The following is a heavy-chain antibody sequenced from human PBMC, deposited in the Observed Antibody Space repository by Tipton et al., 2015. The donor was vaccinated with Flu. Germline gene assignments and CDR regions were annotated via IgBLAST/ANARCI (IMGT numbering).Heavy chain of an antibody. CDR3: ASDRCWTGSGELVL. CDR1: GLTFNEAW. CDR2: VYFNGNG. J-gene: IGHJ3*01. Sequence: QVQLVQSGGGLVMPGGSLRLSCVASGLTFNEAWMSWVRQAPGKGLEWLATVYFNGNGYYNPSMKSRLTISRDTSKNPFSLKMVSVTAAGSAVYYCASDRCWTGSGELVLWGQVTRVTVS. D-gene: IGHD4-17*01. V-gene: IGHV4-4*02.